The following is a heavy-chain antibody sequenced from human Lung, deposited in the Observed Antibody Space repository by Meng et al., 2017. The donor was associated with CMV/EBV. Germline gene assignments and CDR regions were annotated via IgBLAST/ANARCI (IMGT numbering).Heavy chain of an antibody. J-gene: IGHJ5*02. V-gene: IGHV3-21*01. Sequence: GGSLRLXCAASGFTFSSYSMNWVRQAPGKGLEWVSSISSSSSYIYYADSVKGRFTISRDNAKNSLYLQMNSLRAEDTAVYYCATSRGSGWYRIGWFDPWGQGTLVXVSS. D-gene: IGHD6-19*01. CDR3: ATSRGSGWYRIGWFDP. CDR2: ISSSSSYI. CDR1: GFTFSSYS.